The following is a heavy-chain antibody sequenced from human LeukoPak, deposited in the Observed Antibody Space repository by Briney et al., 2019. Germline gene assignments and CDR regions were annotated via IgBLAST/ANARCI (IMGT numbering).Heavy chain of an antibody. J-gene: IGHJ4*02. CDR1: GGSISSGSISSYY. Sequence: PSETLSLTCTVSGGSISSGSISSYYWSWVRQLAGKGLEWIGRIYTSGTTNYNPSLKSRVTMSVDTSKNQYSLKLNSVTAPDTAVYYCARGAPSDYWGQGTLVTVSS. V-gene: IGHV4-61*02. CDR3: ARGAPSDY. CDR2: IYTSGTT.